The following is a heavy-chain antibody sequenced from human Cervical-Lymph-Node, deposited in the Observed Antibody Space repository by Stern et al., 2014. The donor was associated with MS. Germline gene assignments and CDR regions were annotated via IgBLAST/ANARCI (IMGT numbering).Heavy chain of an antibody. J-gene: IGHJ4*02. CDR1: GYTFTAYN. Sequence: VQLVESGADVKKPGASVKVSCKASGYTFTAYNMHWLRQAPGQALEWMGRINPKSGVTNYAQKFQDRVTMTRDTSISTVYMELSRLRSNDTAMYYCATRRGCSGGSCSSRSLDYGGQGTLVTVSS. V-gene: IGHV1-2*06. CDR2: INPKSGVT. D-gene: IGHD2-15*01. CDR3: ATRRGCSGGSCSSRSLDY.